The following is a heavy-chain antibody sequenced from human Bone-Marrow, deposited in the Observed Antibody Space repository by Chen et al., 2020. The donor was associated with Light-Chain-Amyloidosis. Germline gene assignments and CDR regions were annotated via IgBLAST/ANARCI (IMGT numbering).Heavy chain of an antibody. V-gene: IGHV5-51*01. CDR1: GYTFPNYW. CDR3: ARRRDGYNFDY. D-gene: IGHD5-12*01. CDR2: IYPNDPDA. J-gene: IGHJ4*02. Sequence: EVQLEQSGPEVKKRGECLKISCKGSGYTFPNYWIGWVRQMPGKGLEWLGVIYPNDPDARYSPSFEGQVTISADKSITTAYLQWRSLKASDTAMYYCARRRDGYNFDYWGQGTLVTVSS.